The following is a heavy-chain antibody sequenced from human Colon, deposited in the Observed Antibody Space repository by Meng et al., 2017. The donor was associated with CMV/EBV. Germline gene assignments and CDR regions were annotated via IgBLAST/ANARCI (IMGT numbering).Heavy chain of an antibody. J-gene: IGHJ6*02. D-gene: IGHD1-26*01. CDR1: GFTFSSYA. Sequence: SCAASGFTFSSYAMSWVRQAPGKGLEWVSAISGSGGSTYYADSVKGRFTISRDNSKNTLYLQMNSLRAEDTAVYYCAKDRARVGATTYYYYGMDVWGQGTTVTVSS. CDR2: ISGSGGST. V-gene: IGHV3-23*01. CDR3: AKDRARVGATTYYYYGMDV.